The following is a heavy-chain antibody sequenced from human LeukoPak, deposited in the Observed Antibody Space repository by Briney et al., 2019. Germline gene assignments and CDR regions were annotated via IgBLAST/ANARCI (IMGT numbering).Heavy chain of an antibody. CDR1: GGSFSSEA. Sequence: SVKVSCKAFGGSFSSEAISWVRQAPGQGLEWMGGIIPIFGTANYAQKFQGRVTITTDESTSTAYMEVSSLRSEDTAVYYCARELAAAGTKWFDPWGQGTLVTVSS. J-gene: IGHJ5*02. CDR2: IIPIFGTA. CDR3: ARELAAAGTKWFDP. D-gene: IGHD6-13*01. V-gene: IGHV1-69*05.